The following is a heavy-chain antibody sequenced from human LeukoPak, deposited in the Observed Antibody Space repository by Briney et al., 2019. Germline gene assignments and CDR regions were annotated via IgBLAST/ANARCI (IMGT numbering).Heavy chain of an antibody. CDR3: AKPYYYGSRSYVDY. V-gene: IGHV3-30*18. CDR1: GFTFSSYG. D-gene: IGHD3-10*01. CDR2: ISYDGSNT. Sequence: GGSLRLSCAASGFTFSSYGMHWVRQAPGRGLEWVAVISYDGSNTYYADSVKGRFTISRDNSKNMLYLQMNSLRAEDTAVYYCAKPYYYGSRSYVDYWGQGTLVTVSS. J-gene: IGHJ4*02.